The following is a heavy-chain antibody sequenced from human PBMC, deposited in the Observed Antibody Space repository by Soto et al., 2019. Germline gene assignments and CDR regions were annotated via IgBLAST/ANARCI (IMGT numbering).Heavy chain of an antibody. D-gene: IGHD6-19*01. CDR2: IYYSGST. CDR3: SASGSGWYAAFQH. V-gene: IGHV4-39*01. J-gene: IGHJ1*01. Sequence: QLQLQESGPGLVKPSETLSLTCTVSGGSISSSSYYWGWIRQPPGKGLEWIGSIYYSGSTYYNPSLKSRVPISVDTSKNQFSLKLSSVTAADTAVYYCSASGSGWYAAFQHWGQGTLVTVSS. CDR1: GGSISSSSYY.